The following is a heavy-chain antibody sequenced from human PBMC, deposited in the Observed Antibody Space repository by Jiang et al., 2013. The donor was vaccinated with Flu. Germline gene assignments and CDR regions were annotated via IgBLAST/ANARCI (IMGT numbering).Heavy chain of an antibody. CDR2: TYYRSKWYN. CDR3: ARDPPSGNCSSTSCTASYYYYGMDV. D-gene: IGHD2-2*01. J-gene: IGHJ6*02. Sequence: SQTLSLTCAISGDSVSSNSAAWNWIRQSPSRGLEWLGRTYYRSKWYNDYAVSVKSRITINPDTSKNQFSLQLNSVTPEDTAVYYCARDPPSGNCSSTSCTASYYYYGMDVWGQGTTVTVSS. CDR1: GDSVSSNSAA. V-gene: IGHV6-1*01.